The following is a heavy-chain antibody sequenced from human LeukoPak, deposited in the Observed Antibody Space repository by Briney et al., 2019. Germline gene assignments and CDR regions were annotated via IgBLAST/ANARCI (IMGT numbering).Heavy chain of an antibody. CDR1: GFTFSSYA. Sequence: SVKVSCKASGFTFSSYAISWVRQAPGQGLEWMGRIIPILGIANYAQKFQGRVMITADKSTSTAYMELSSLRSEDTAVYYCARDAGIAVAGSRVAFDYWGQGTLVTVSS. CDR3: ARDAGIAVAGSRVAFDY. D-gene: IGHD6-19*01. J-gene: IGHJ4*02. V-gene: IGHV1-69*04. CDR2: IIPILGIA.